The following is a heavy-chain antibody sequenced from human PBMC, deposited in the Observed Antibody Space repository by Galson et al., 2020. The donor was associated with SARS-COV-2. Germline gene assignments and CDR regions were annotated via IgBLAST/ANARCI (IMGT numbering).Heavy chain of an antibody. CDR3: ARDRGSYSSGWYLLFDY. Sequence: GGSLRLSCAASGFNFSSYSMNWVRQAPGKGLEWVSSISSSSSYIYYADSVKGRFTISRDNAKNSLYLQMNSLRAEDTAVYYCARDRGSYSSGWYLLFDYWGQGTLVTVSS. D-gene: IGHD6-19*01. CDR2: ISSSSSYI. CDR1: GFNFSSYS. V-gene: IGHV3-21*01. J-gene: IGHJ4*02.